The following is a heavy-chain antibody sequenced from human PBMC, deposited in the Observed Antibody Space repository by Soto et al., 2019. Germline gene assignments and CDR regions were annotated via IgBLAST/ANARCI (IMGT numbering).Heavy chain of an antibody. CDR2: ISSSSSTI. J-gene: IGHJ6*02. CDR3: ATLEGSYRELLDYYGMDV. D-gene: IGHD1-26*01. V-gene: IGHV3-48*02. Sequence: GGSLRLSCAASGFTFSSYSMNWVRQAPGKGLEWVSYISSSSSTIYYADSVKGRFTISRDNAKNSLYLQMNSLRDEDTAVYYCATLEGSYRELLDYYGMDVWGQGTTVTVSS. CDR1: GFTFSSYS.